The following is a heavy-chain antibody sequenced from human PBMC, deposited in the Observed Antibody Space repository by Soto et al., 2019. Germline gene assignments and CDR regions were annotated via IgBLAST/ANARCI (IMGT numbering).Heavy chain of an antibody. D-gene: IGHD2-15*01. CDR1: GFTFSSFG. Sequence: QVQLVESGGGVVQPGRSLRLSCAASGFTFSSFGMHWVRQAPGKGLEWVAVISYDGNNKYYADSVKGRFTISRDNSKNTLYLHMNSLGADDTAVYYCAKALGYCSGGSCYPPGYYYGMDVRGQGTTVTVSS. J-gene: IGHJ6*02. CDR3: AKALGYCSGGSCYPPGYYYGMDV. CDR2: ISYDGNNK. V-gene: IGHV3-30*18.